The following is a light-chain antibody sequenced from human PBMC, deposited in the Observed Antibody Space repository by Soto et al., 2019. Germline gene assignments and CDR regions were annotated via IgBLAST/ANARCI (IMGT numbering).Light chain of an antibody. Sequence: DIQMTQSPSPLPASVGDRVTITCRASQSISNWLAWYQQKPGKAPKLLIYKASTLEGEVPSRFSGSGSETEFTLTINSLQPDDSATYYCQQYHTYWWTFGQGTKVDIK. V-gene: IGKV1-5*03. J-gene: IGKJ1*01. CDR3: QQYHTYWWT. CDR2: KAS. CDR1: QSISNW.